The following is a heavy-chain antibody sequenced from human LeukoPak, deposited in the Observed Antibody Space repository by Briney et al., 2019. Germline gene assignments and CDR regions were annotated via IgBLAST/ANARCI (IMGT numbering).Heavy chain of an antibody. CDR2: ISGGGGST. CDR1: GFTFDDYA. V-gene: IGHV3-43*02. CDR3: AKDQRLLLWFGEPYGMDV. J-gene: IGHJ6*02. D-gene: IGHD3-10*01. Sequence: GGSLRLSCAASGFTFDDYAMHWVRQAPGKGLEWVSLISGGGGSTYYADSVKGRFTISRDNSKNSLYLQMNSLRTEDTALYYCAKDQRLLLWFGEPYGMDVWGQGTTVTVSS.